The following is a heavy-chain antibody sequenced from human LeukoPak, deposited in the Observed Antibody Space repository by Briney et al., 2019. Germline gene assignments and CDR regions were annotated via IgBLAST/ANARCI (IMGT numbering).Heavy chain of an antibody. CDR1: GFTFSSYA. CDR3: VKSETCSSTSCYAEPFDY. V-gene: IGHV3-64D*06. D-gene: IGHD2-2*01. Sequence: GGSLRLSCSASGFTFSSYAMHWVRQAPGKGLEYVSAISSNGGSTYYADSAKGRFTISRDNSKNTLYLQMSSLRAEDTAVYYCVKSETCSSTSCYAEPFDYWGQGTLVTVSS. CDR2: ISSNGGST. J-gene: IGHJ4*02.